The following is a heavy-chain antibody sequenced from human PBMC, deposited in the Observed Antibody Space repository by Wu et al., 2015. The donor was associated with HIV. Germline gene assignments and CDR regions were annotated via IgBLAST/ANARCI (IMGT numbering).Heavy chain of an antibody. CDR2: INPNRGGT. Sequence: QVHLVQFGGEVKKPGSSVKVTCKASGDGFTSYAVSWVRQAPGQGLEWMAGINPNRGGTKYAQKFQGRVTMTRDTAVNTAYMELSSLTSDDTAVYYCARLQSLHGLYSNADYWGQGTQVTVSS. D-gene: IGHD2-8*01. CDR3: ARLQSLHGLYSNADY. CDR1: GDGFTSYA. V-gene: IGHV1-2*02. J-gene: IGHJ4*02.